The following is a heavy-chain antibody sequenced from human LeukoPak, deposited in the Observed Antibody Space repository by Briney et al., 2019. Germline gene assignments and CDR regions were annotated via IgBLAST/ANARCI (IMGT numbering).Heavy chain of an antibody. CDR1: GGSINNYY. V-gene: IGHV4-59*01. J-gene: IGHJ4*02. D-gene: IGHD5-18*01. CDR3: ARGGGSSYGRFDY. CDR2: IHYSGST. Sequence: SETLSLTCTVSGGSINNYYWSWIRQPPGKGLELIGYIHYSGSTNYNPSFKSRVTISVDTSKNQFSLKLSSVTAADTAVYYCARGGGSSYGRFDYWGQGTLVTVSS.